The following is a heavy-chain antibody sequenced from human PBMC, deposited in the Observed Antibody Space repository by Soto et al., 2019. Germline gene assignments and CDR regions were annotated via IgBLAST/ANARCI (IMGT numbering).Heavy chain of an antibody. CDR1: GYTFANYG. V-gene: IGHV1-18*01. Sequence: QVQLVQSGAEVKKPGASVKVSCKASGYTFANYGISWVRQAPGQGLEWMGWISADNGNTNYAQKLQGRVTMTTDTSTSTAYMELRSLRSDDTAVYYCARDDRWLLLRNYYYGMDVWGQGTTVTVSS. J-gene: IGHJ6*02. CDR2: ISADNGNT. D-gene: IGHD3-22*01. CDR3: ARDDRWLLLRNYYYGMDV.